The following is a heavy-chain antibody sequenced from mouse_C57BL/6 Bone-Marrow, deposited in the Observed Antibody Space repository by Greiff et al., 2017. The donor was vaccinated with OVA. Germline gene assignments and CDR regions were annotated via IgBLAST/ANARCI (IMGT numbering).Heavy chain of an antibody. CDR2: IHPNSGST. D-gene: IGHD1-1*01. CDR1: GYTFTSYW. V-gene: IGHV1-64*01. CDR3: ARRGHYCGSRKCYLDY. J-gene: IGHJ2*01. Sequence: QVQLQQSGAELVKPGASVKLSCKASGYTFTSYWMHWVKQRPGQGLEWIGMIHPNSGSTTYNEKFKSKATLTVDKSSSTAYMQLSSLTSEDSSVDYCARRGHYCGSRKCYLDYWGQGTTLTVSS.